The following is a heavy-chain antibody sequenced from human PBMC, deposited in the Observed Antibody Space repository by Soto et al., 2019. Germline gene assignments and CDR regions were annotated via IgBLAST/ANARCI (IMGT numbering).Heavy chain of an antibody. D-gene: IGHD2-2*01. CDR3: ARVDCSSTSCRRYYFDY. CDR1: GFTFSSYS. V-gene: IGHV3-21*01. CDR2: ISSSSSYI. Sequence: GGSLRLSCAASGFTFSSYSMNWVRQAPGKGLEWVSSISSSSSYIYYADSVKGRFTISRDNAKNSLYLQMNSLRAEDTAVYYCARVDCSSTSCRRYYFDYWGQGTLVTVSS. J-gene: IGHJ4*02.